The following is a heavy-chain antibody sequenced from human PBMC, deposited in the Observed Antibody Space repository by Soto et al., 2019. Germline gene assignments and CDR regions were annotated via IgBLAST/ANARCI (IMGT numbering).Heavy chain of an antibody. CDR1: GFTVSSNY. CDR2: IYSGGST. CDR3: ARAGCSGGSCYSDYYYYYMDV. V-gene: IGHV3-66*01. J-gene: IGHJ6*03. D-gene: IGHD2-15*01. Sequence: GGSLRLSCAASGFTVSSNYMSWVRQAPGKGLEWVSVIYSGGSTYYADSVKGRFTISRDNSKNTLYLQMNSLRAEDTAVYYCARAGCSGGSCYSDYYYYYMDVWGKGTTVTVSS.